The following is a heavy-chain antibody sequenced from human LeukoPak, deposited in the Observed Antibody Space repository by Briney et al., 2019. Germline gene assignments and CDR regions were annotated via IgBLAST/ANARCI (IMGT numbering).Heavy chain of an antibody. CDR2: ITSSSSYI. CDR1: GFTFSNYI. V-gene: IGHV3-21*01. CDR3: ARDILTGYPVDAFDI. Sequence: PGGSLRLSCAVSGFTFSNYIMNWVRQAPGKGLEWVSSITSSSSYIYYADSVKGRFTISRDNAKNSLYLQMNSLRAEDTAVYYCARDILTGYPVDAFDIWGQGTMVTVSS. J-gene: IGHJ3*02. D-gene: IGHD3-9*01.